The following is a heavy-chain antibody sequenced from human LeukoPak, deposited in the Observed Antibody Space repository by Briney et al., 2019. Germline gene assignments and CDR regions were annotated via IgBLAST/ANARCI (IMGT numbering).Heavy chain of an antibody. CDR1: GGSTSSYY. V-gene: IGHV4-59*08. CDR3: ARHPGIWGYYYYGIDV. Sequence: SETLSLTCTVSGGSTSSYYWSWIRQPPGKGLEWIGYIYYSGSTNYNPSLKSRVTISVDTSKNQFSLKLSSVTAADTAVYYCARHPGIWGYYYYGIDVWGQGTTVTVSS. J-gene: IGHJ6*02. D-gene: IGHD7-27*01. CDR2: IYYSGST.